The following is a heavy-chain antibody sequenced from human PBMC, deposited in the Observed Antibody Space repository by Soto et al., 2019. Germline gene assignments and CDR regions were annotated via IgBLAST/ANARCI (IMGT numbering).Heavy chain of an antibody. D-gene: IGHD2-2*01. J-gene: IGHJ5*02. CDR2: ISAYNGNT. Sequence: QVQLVQSGAEVKKPGASVKVSCKASGYTFTSYGISWVRQAPGQGLEWMGWISAYNGNTNYAQKPQGRATMTTDTSXXTXYXXLRSLRSDDTAVYYCARVPIGVVLVPAANAGWFDPWGQGTLVTVSS. V-gene: IGHV1-18*01. CDR1: GYTFTSYG. CDR3: ARVPIGVVLVPAANAGWFDP.